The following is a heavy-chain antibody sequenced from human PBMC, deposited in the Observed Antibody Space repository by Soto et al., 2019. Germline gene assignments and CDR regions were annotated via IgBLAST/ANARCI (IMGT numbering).Heavy chain of an antibody. V-gene: IGHV4-34*01. D-gene: IGHD3-22*01. CDR2: INHSGST. CDR1: GGSFSGYY. CDR3: ARREPYDSSGYLVYFDY. Sequence: PSETLSLTCAVYGGSFSGYYWSWIRQPPGKGLEWIGEINHSGSTNYNPSLKSRVTISVDTSKNQFSLKLSSVTAADTAVYYCARREPYDSSGYLVYFDYWGQGTLVTVSS. J-gene: IGHJ4*02.